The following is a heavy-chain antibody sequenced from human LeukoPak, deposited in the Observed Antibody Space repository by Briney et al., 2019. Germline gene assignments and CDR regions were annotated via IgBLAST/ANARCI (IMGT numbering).Heavy chain of an antibody. D-gene: IGHD1-14*01. Sequence: KPSETLSLTSTVSGGSISSYYWSWIRQPAGKGLEWIGRIYTSGSTNYNPSLKSRVTMSVDTSKNQFSLKLSSVTAADTAVYYCARAPKISGAYYYYYMDVWGKGTTVTVSS. CDR1: GGSISSYY. V-gene: IGHV4-4*07. CDR3: ARAPKISGAYYYYYMDV. CDR2: IYTSGST. J-gene: IGHJ6*03.